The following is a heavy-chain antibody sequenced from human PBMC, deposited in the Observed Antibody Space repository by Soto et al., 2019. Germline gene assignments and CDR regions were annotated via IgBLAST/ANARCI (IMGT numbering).Heavy chain of an antibody. CDR1: GFTFSSYG. D-gene: IGHD3-22*01. CDR2: IWYDGSNK. V-gene: IGHV3-33*01. Sequence: GGSLRLSCAASGFTFSSYGMHWVRQAPGKGLEWVAVIWYDGSNKYYADSVKGRFTISRDNSKNTLFLQMNSLRAEDTAVYYCARDVDYYDSSGYYFALDYWGQGTLVTVSS. CDR3: ARDVDYYDSSGYYFALDY. J-gene: IGHJ4*02.